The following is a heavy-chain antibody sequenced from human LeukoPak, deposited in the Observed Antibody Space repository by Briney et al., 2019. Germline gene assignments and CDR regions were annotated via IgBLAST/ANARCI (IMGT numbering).Heavy chain of an antibody. CDR1: GGASCGDF. Sequence: ETPSLTPAVYGGASCGDFCTTMRGPPGTEGKWSGEINHSGSTNYNPSLKSRVTISVDTSKNQFSLKLSSVTAADTAVYYCARNRGYSYGISDYWGQGTLVTVSS. J-gene: IGHJ4*02. D-gene: IGHD5-18*01. CDR3: ARNRGYSYGISDY. CDR2: INHSGST. V-gene: IGHV4-34*01.